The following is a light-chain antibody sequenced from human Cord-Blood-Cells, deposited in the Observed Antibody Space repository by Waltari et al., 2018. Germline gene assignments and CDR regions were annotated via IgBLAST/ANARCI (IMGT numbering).Light chain of an antibody. CDR3: SSYTSSSTLV. CDR2: DVI. V-gene: IGLV2-14*01. J-gene: IGLJ1*01. Sequence: QSALTQPASVSGSPGQSITISCTGTSSDVGGYNYVSWYQQHPGKAPKLMIYDVINRPSRVSNRFSGSKSGNTASLTISVLQAEDEADYYCSSYTSSSTLVFGTGTKVTVL. CDR1: SSDVGGYNY.